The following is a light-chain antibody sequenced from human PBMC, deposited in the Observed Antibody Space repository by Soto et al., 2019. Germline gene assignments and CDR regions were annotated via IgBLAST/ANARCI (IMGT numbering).Light chain of an antibody. CDR2: AVS. Sequence: QSALTQPASVSGSPGQSITISCTGTSSDVGSYNLVSWYQQHPGKAPKVMIYAVSQRPSGVSKRFSGSKSGNTASLTISGLQAEDEADYYCCSYAGRSTLVFGGGTKLTVL. CDR3: CSYAGRSTLV. J-gene: IGLJ3*02. CDR1: SSDVGSYNL. V-gene: IGLV2-23*02.